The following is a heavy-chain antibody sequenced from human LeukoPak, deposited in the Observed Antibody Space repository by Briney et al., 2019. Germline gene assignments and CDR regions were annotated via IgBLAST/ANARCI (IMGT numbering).Heavy chain of an antibody. D-gene: IGHD3-16*01. CDR3: ARDGLGD. CDR2: ISYDGSNE. CDR1: GFTFSSYV. Sequence: PGGSLRLSCAASGFTFSSYVMHWVRQAPGKGLEWVAIISYDGSNEYYADSVKGRFTISRDNSKNTLYLQMNSLRAEDTAVYYCARDGLGDWGQGTLVTVSS. V-gene: IGHV3-30*14. J-gene: IGHJ4*02.